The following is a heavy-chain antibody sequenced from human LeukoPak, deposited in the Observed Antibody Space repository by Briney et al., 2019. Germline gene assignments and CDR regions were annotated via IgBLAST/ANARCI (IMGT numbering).Heavy chain of an antibody. CDR2: IYSGGST. V-gene: IGHV3-66*01. Sequence: GGSLRLSCAASGFTVSSNYMSWVRQAPGKGLEWVSVIYSGGSTYYADSVKGRFTISRDNSKNTLYLQMDSLRAEDTAVYYCAKAGDYYYMDVWGKGTTVTVSS. CDR1: GFTVSSNY. CDR3: AKAGDYYYMDV. J-gene: IGHJ6*03.